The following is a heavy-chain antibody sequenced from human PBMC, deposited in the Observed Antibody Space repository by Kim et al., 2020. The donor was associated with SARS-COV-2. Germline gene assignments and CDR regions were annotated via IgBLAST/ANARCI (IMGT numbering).Heavy chain of an antibody. Sequence: GGSLRLSCAASGFTFDDYSMHWVRQDPGKGLEWVSGISWNSGSIGYADSVKGRFTISRDNAKNSLYLQMNSLRAEDTALYYCATMGSYYYGSGSYYNDY. CDR3: ATMGSYYYGSGSYYNDY. J-gene: IGHJ4*01. CDR1: GFTFDDYS. CDR2: ISWNSGSI. V-gene: IGHV3-9*01. D-gene: IGHD3-10*01.